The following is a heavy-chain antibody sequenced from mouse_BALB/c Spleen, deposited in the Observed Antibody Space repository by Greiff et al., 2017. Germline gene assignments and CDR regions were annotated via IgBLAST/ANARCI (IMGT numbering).Heavy chain of an antibody. CDR3: NAPMTTGGFAY. Sequence: EVQLQQSGAELVRSGASVKLSCTASGFNIKDYYMHWVKQRPEQGLEWIGWIDPENGDTEYAPKFQGKATMTADTSSNTAYLQLSSLTSEDTAVYYCNAPMTTGGFAYWGQGTLVTVSA. D-gene: IGHD1-1*01. CDR1: GFNIKDYY. V-gene: IGHV14-4*02. CDR2: IDPENGDT. J-gene: IGHJ3*01.